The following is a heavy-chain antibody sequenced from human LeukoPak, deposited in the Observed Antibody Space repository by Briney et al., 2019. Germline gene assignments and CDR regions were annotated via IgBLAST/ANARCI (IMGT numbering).Heavy chain of an antibody. J-gene: IGHJ4*02. CDR1: GGSFSGYY. CDR3: ARERGYRYEELDY. V-gene: IGHV4-34*01. CDR2: INHSGST. Sequence: PSETLSLTCAVYGGSFSGYYWSWIRQPPGKGLEWIGEINHSGSTNYNPSLKSRVTISVDTSKNQFSLKLSSVTAADTAVYYCARERGYRYEELDYWGQKTLVTVSS. D-gene: IGHD5-18*01.